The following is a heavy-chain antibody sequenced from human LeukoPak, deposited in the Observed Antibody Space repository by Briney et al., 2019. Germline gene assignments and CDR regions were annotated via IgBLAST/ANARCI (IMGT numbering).Heavy chain of an antibody. CDR1: GYTFTGYY. Sequence: ASVKVSCKASGYTFTGYYIHWVRQAPGQGLGWMGWINPNSGGTNYAQNFQDRVTMTRDTSISTVYMELSRLRSDDTAVYYCARGIYGGRGKWFDPWGQGTLVTVSS. J-gene: IGHJ5*02. CDR2: INPNSGGT. V-gene: IGHV1-2*02. CDR3: ARGIYGGRGKWFDP. D-gene: IGHD3-16*01.